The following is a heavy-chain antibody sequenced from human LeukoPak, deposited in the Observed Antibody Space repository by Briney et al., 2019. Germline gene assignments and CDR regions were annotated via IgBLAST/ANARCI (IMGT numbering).Heavy chain of an antibody. CDR1: GFTFSTYS. CDR2: ISSSSSTI. J-gene: IGHJ4*02. Sequence: GGSLRLSCAASGFTFSTYSMNWVHQAPGKGLEWVSYISSSSSTIYYADSVKGRFTISRDNAKNSLYLQMNSLRAEDTAVYYCARGSTYYDSSGQVPFDYWGQGTLVTVSS. CDR3: ARGSTYYDSSGQVPFDY. V-gene: IGHV3-48*01. D-gene: IGHD3-22*01.